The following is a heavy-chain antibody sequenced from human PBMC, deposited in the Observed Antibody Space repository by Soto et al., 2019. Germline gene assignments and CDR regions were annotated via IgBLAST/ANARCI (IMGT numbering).Heavy chain of an antibody. CDR1: GFTFSSYS. V-gene: IGHV3-21*01. CDR3: ARDYPLLGADAFDI. CDR2: ISSSSSYI. J-gene: IGHJ3*02. D-gene: IGHD2-15*01. Sequence: GGSLRLSCAASGFTFSSYSMNWVRQAPGKGLEWVSSISSSSSYIYYADSVKGRFTISRDNAKNSLYLQMNSLRAEDTAVYYCARDYPLLGADAFDIWGQGTMVTVSS.